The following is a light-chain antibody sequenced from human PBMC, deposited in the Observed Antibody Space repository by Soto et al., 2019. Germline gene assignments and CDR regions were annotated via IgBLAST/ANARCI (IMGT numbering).Light chain of an antibody. V-gene: IGLV1-40*01. J-gene: IGLJ1*01. CDR3: QSYDSSLSGYV. Sequence: QSALTHPPSVSGAPGQRVTISCTGSSSNIGAGYDVHWYQQLPGTAPKLLIYGNSNRPSGVPDRFSGSKSGTSASLVITGLQAEDEADYYCQSYDSSLSGYVFGTGTKVTVL. CDR1: SSNIGAGYD. CDR2: GNS.